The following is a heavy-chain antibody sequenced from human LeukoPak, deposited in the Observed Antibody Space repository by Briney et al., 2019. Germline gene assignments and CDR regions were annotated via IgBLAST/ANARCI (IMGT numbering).Heavy chain of an antibody. Sequence: ASVKVSCKVSGYTLTELSMHWVRQAPGKGLEWMGGFDPEDGETIYAQKFQGRVTMTRDMSTSTVYMELSSLRSEDTAVYYCARQLGSPNAFDIWGQGTMVTVSS. CDR3: ARQLGSPNAFDI. J-gene: IGHJ3*02. D-gene: IGHD1-1*01. CDR2: FDPEDGET. CDR1: GYTLTELS. V-gene: IGHV1-24*01.